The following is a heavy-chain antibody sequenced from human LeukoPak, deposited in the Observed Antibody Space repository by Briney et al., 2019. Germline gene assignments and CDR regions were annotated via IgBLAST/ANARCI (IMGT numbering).Heavy chain of an antibody. Sequence: GGSLRLSCAASGFTFSSYAMHWVRQAPGKGLEWVAVISYDGSNKYYADSVEGRFTISRDNSKNTLYLQMNSLRAEDTAVYYCAKFGGGSSWGQGTLVTVSS. D-gene: IGHD2-15*01. J-gene: IGHJ5*02. V-gene: IGHV3-30-3*02. CDR3: AKFGGGSS. CDR2: ISYDGSNK. CDR1: GFTFSSYA.